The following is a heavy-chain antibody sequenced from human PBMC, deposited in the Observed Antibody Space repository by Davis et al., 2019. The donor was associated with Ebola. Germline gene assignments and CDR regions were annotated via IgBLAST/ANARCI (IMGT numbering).Heavy chain of an antibody. CDR2: ISNGGRT. V-gene: IGHV4-59*02. CDR1: GGSVGSDY. CDR3: ARVPAAARYYYDGMDV. D-gene: IGHD2-2*01. Sequence: GSLRLSCSVSGGSVGSDYWSWIRQSPGKGLEWIAFISNGGRTIYNPSLRGRVTISIDTSKNQFSLKLSSVTAADTAVYYCARVPAAARYYYDGMDVWGKGTTVTVSS. J-gene: IGHJ6*04.